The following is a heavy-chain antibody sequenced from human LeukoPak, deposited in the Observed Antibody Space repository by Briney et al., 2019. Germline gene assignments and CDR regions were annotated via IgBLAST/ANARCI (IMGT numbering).Heavy chain of an antibody. V-gene: IGHV3-21*01. Sequence: GGSLRLSCAASGFTFRSYSMNWVRQAPGKGLEWVSSISSSSSYIYYADSVKGRFTISRDNAKNSLNLQMNSLRAEDTAVYYCAGGPRRSLDYWGQGTLVTVSS. CDR2: ISSSSSYI. CDR1: GFTFRSYS. D-gene: IGHD3-16*01. CDR3: AGGPRRSLDY. J-gene: IGHJ4*02.